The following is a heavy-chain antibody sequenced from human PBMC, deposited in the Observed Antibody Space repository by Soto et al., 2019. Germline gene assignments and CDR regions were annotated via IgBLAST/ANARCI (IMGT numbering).Heavy chain of an antibody. CDR3: ARILVGATTFLGQNWFDP. D-gene: IGHD1-26*01. CDR1: GFSLSNARMG. Sequence: GSGPTLVNPTETLTLTCTVSGFSLSNARMGVSWIRQPPGKALEWLAHIFSNDEKSYSTSLKSRLTISKDTSKSQVVLTMTNMDPVDTATYYCARILVGATTFLGQNWFDPWGQGTLVTVSS. V-gene: IGHV2-26*01. J-gene: IGHJ5*02. CDR2: IFSNDEK.